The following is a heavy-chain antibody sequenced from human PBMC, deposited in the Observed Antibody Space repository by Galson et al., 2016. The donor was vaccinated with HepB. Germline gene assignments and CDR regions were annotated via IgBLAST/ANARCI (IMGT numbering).Heavy chain of an antibody. Sequence: TLSLTCIVSGGPISSGGYFWSWIRQPAGKGLEWTGQIYTSGSTNYNPSLQSRVTISLDMSNNQFYPKLRSGTAADTAMYYWARVATILETDYWGPGTLVTVSS. CDR2: IYTSGST. J-gene: IGHJ4*02. CDR3: ARVATILETDY. CDR1: GGPISSGGYF. D-gene: IGHD5-24*01. V-gene: IGHV4-61*09.